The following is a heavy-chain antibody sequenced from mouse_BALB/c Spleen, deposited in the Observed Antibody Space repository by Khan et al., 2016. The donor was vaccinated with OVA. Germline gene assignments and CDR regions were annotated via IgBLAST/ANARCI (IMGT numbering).Heavy chain of an antibody. CDR3: ARDYWFVY. V-gene: IGHV5-6-5*01. Sequence: EVKLLESGGGLVKPGGSLKVSCAASGFTFSNYAMSWVRQTPEKRLEWVASISTGDTTYYPDSVKGRFTISRDNARNILYLQMSSLRSDYTAMYYCARDYWFVYWGQGTLVTVSA. CDR1: GFTFSNYA. J-gene: IGHJ3*01. CDR2: ISTGDTT.